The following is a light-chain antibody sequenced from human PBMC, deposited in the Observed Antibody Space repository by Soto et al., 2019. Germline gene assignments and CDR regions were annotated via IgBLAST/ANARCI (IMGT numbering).Light chain of an antibody. CDR3: QAYDSGLRVSI. J-gene: IGLJ2*01. V-gene: IGLV1-40*01. CDR2: GTT. CDR1: SSNIGGGHD. Sequence: QSVLTQPPSVSGAPGQTVTVTCTGSSSNIGGGHDVKWYHQVPGTAPKLLNFGTTSRPSRHSGSRSGSSASLAISAVQPEDEGEYYCQAYDSGLRVSIFGGGTKVTVL.